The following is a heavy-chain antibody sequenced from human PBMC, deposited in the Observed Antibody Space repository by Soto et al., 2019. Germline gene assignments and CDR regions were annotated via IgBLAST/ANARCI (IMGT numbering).Heavy chain of an antibody. V-gene: IGHV1-2*02. CDR1: GYIFTGYY. Sequence: GASVKVSCKASGYIFTGYYIQWVRQAPGQGLEWMGWINTKTGGTKYAQKFQGRVTMTRDTSINTAYMEVSRLRSDDTAVYYCARDKGAFDMWGQGTMGTVS. J-gene: IGHJ3*02. CDR2: INTKTGGT. CDR3: ARDKGAFDM.